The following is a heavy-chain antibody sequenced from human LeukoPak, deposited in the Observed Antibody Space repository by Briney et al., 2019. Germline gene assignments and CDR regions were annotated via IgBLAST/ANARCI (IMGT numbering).Heavy chain of an antibody. CDR1: GFTFSNAW. CDR2: IKSKTDGGTT. Sequence: GGSLRLSCAASGFTFSNAWMSWVRQAPGKGLEWVGRIKSKTDGGTTDYAAPVKGRFTISRDDSKNTLYLQMNSLKTEDTAVYYCTTEYGDLYYFDYWGQGTLVTVSS. V-gene: IGHV3-15*01. CDR3: TTEYGDLYYFDY. D-gene: IGHD4-17*01. J-gene: IGHJ4*02.